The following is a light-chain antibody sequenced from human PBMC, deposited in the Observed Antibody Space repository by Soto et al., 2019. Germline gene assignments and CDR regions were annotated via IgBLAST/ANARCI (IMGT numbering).Light chain of an antibody. Sequence: DIRMTQSPPSLSASVGDKITITCRASQGINNYLAWYQQKPGEVPKLLIYAASTLQSGVSSRFSGSGSGTVFTLTINRLRPEDVGSYYCQNYNSVPRTFGQGTNVEIK. V-gene: IGKV1-27*01. CDR3: QNYNSVPRT. J-gene: IGKJ1*01. CDR1: QGINNY. CDR2: AAS.